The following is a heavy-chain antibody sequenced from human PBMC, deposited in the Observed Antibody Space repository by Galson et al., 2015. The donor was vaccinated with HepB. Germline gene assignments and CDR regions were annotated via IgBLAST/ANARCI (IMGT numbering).Heavy chain of an antibody. J-gene: IGHJ4*02. V-gene: IGHV3-23*01. Sequence: SLRLSCAASGFTFSSYAMSWVRQAPGKGLEWVSAISGSGGSTYYADSVKGRFTITRDNSKNTLYLQMNSLSAEDTAVYYCVKATRASPGLIFDYWGQGTLVTVSS. D-gene: IGHD1-26*01. CDR2: ISGSGGST. CDR3: VKATRASPGLIFDY. CDR1: GFTFSSYA.